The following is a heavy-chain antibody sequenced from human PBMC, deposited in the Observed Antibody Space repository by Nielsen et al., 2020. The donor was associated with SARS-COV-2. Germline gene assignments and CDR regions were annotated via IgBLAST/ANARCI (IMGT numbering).Heavy chain of an antibody. J-gene: IGHJ4*02. V-gene: IGHV3-15*01. CDR3: TTRYSLFDY. CDR2: IKSKTDGGTT. D-gene: IGHD1-1*01. Sequence: GESLKISCAASGFTFSSYWMSWVRQAPGKGLEWVGRIKSKTDGGTTDYAAPVKGRFTISRDDSKNTLYLQMNSLKTEDTAVYYCTTRYSLFDYWGQGTLVTVSS. CDR1: GFTFSSYW.